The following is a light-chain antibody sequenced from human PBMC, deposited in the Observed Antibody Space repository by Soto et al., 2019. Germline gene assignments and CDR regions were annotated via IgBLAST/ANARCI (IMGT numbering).Light chain of an antibody. Sequence: DIQMTQFLSTLSASVGDRVTITCRASQSISSWLAWYQQKPGKAPKLLIYKASSLESGVPSRFSGSGSGTEFTLTISSLQPDDFATYYCQQYNDYPGTFGQGTKV. CDR3: QQYNDYPGT. V-gene: IGKV1-5*03. CDR2: KAS. CDR1: QSISSW. J-gene: IGKJ1*01.